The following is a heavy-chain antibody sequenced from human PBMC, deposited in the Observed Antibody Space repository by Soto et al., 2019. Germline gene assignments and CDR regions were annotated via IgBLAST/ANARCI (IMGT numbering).Heavy chain of an antibody. D-gene: IGHD4-17*01. V-gene: IGHV4-59*08. J-gene: IGHJ4*02. Sequence: SETLSLTCTVSGGSISSYYWSWIRQPPGKGLEWIGYIYYSGSTNYNPSLKSRVTISVDTSKNQFSLKLSSVTAADTAVYYCARQYYGDYEIYFDYWGQGTLVTVSS. CDR3: ARQYYGDYEIYFDY. CDR2: IYYSGST. CDR1: GGSISSYY.